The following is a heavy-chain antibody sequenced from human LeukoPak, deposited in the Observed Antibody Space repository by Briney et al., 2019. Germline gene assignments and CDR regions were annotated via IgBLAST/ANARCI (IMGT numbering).Heavy chain of an antibody. CDR3: ARGSEYNYAFTGRERTKSRLDY. D-gene: IGHD3-16*01. CDR1: GFTVSRNY. V-gene: IGHV3-30*03. J-gene: IGHJ4*02. Sequence: PGGSLRLSCAASGFTVSRNYMNWVRQAPGKGLEWVAVTSFDGSNRYYADSVKGRFTISRDNSKNTLYLQMNSLRAEDTAVYYCARGSEYNYAFTGRERTKSRLDYWGQGTLVTVSS. CDR2: TSFDGSNR.